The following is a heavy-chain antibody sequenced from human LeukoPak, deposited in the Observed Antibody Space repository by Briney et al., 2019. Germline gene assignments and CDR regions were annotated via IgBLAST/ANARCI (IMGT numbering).Heavy chain of an antibody. CDR1: GFTFSSYG. D-gene: IGHD5-12*01. V-gene: IGHV3-30*18. CDR3: AKPEGGYTNWYYFDY. Sequence: GRSLRLSCAASGFTFSSYGMHWVRQAPGKGLEWVAVISYDGSNKYYADSVKGRFTISRDNSKNTLYLQMNSLRPEDTALYHCAKPEGGYTNWYYFDYWGQGTLVTVSS. J-gene: IGHJ4*02. CDR2: ISYDGSNK.